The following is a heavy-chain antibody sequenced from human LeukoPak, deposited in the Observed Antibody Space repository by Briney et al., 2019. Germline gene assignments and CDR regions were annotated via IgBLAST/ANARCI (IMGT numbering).Heavy chain of an antibody. J-gene: IGHJ4*02. CDR3: AREMGVVPTAIPTVDS. CDR2: IEPKSGGT. CDR1: GYTFTGHF. D-gene: IGHD2-2*02. Sequence: ASVTVSFTASGYTFTGHFMHWVRQAPGQGLEWMGWIEPKSGGTHYGHKFQGRVTMTRDTSMSTAYMELSRLKADDTAVYYCAREMGVVPTAIPTVDSGGQGTLVTVSS. V-gene: IGHV1-2*02.